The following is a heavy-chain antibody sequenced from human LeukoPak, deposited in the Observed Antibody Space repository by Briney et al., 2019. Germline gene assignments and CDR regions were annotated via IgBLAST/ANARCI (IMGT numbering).Heavy chain of an antibody. Sequence: SETLSLTCAVSGGSISSGGYSWSWIRQPPGKGLEWIGYIYHSGSTYYNPSLKSRVTISVDRSKNQFSLKLSSVTAADTAVYYCARGYKGSYYDSSGYSVFDYWGQGTLVTVSS. CDR3: ARGYKGSYYDSSGYSVFDY. J-gene: IGHJ4*02. CDR1: GGSISSGGYS. V-gene: IGHV4-30-2*01. CDR2: IYHSGST. D-gene: IGHD3-22*01.